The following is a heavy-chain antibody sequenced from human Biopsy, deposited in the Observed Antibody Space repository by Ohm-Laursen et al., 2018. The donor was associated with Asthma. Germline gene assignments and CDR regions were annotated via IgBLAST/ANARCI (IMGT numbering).Heavy chain of an antibody. J-gene: IGHJ3*02. D-gene: IGHD3-9*01. V-gene: IGHV1-3*01. CDR1: GYTFINYA. CDR2: INAGDGNT. Sequence: SVKVSCKVSGYTFINYAIHWVRQAPGQRLEWMGWINAGDGNTKYSQKFQGRVTITRDTSASTAYMDLRSLRSEDTAMYYCARTYYDFLTGQVNDAFAMWGQGTMVTVS. CDR3: ARTYYDFLTGQVNDAFAM.